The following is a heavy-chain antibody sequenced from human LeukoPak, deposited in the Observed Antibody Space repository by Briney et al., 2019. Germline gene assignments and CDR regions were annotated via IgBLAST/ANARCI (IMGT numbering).Heavy chain of an antibody. J-gene: IGHJ3*02. CDR1: GGSISSSSYY. CDR2: IYYSGST. Sequence: SETLSLTCTVSGGSISSSSYYWGWSRQPPGKGVEWIGSIYYSGSTYYNPSLKSRVTISVDTSKNQFSLKLSSVTAADTAVYYCARTYYDILTGYLADAFDIWGQGTMVTVSS. V-gene: IGHV4-39*01. D-gene: IGHD3-9*01. CDR3: ARTYYDILTGYLADAFDI.